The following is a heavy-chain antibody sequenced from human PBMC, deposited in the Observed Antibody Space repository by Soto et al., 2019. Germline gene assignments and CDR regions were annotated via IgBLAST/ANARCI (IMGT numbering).Heavy chain of an antibody. Sequence: QVQLVQSGAEVKKPGASVKVSCKASGYTFTGYYMHWVRQAPGQGLEWMGWINPNSGDTNYAQKFQGRVTMTRDTSISTAYMELSRLRSDDTAVYYCARGVRAYCSGGSCYYYWGQGTLVTVSS. CDR1: GYTFTGYY. D-gene: IGHD2-15*01. CDR2: INPNSGDT. CDR3: ARGVRAYCSGGSCYYY. V-gene: IGHV1-2*02. J-gene: IGHJ4*02.